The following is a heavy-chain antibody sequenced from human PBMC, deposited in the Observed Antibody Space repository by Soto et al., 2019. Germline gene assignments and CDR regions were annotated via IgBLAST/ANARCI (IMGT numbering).Heavy chain of an antibody. D-gene: IGHD1-26*01. CDR3: AGGGGSPDY. V-gene: IGHV4-59*08. J-gene: IGHJ4*02. Sequence: QVQLQESGPGLVKPSETLSLTCTVSGGSISSYYWSWIRQPPGKGLEWIGYIYYSGSTNYNPSLKCRVTISVATSKNQFSLKLSSVTAADTAVYYCAGGGGSPDYWGQGTLVTVSS. CDR1: GGSISSYY. CDR2: IYYSGST.